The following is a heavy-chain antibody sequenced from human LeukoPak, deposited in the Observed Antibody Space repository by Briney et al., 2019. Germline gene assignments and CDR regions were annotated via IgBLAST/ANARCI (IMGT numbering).Heavy chain of an antibody. J-gene: IGHJ4*02. CDR1: GFTFSSYA. CDR2: ITGSGDST. CDR3: AKGRKLESSYFDY. Sequence: GGSLRLSCAASGFTFSSYAMSWVRQAPGKGLEWVSAITGSGDSTYYADSVKGRFTISRDNSKNTLYLQMNSLRAEDTAVYYCAKGRKLESSYFDYWGQGTLVTVSS. D-gene: IGHD1-1*01. V-gene: IGHV3-23*01.